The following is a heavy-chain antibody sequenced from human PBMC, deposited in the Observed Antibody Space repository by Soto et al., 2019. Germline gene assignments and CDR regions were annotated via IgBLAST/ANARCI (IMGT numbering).Heavy chain of an antibody. Sequence: ASVKVSCKASGYTFTSYAMRWVRQAPGQGLEWMGWINAYNGNTKYAQKLQGRVTMTTDTSTSTAYMELRSLRSDDTAVYYRARSQTIDYWVQGTLVTVSS. CDR2: INAYNGNT. CDR3: ARSQTIDY. CDR1: GYTFTSYA. J-gene: IGHJ4*02. V-gene: IGHV1-18*01.